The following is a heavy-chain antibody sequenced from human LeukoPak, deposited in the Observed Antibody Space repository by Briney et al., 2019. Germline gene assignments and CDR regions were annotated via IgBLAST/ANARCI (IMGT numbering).Heavy chain of an antibody. J-gene: IGHJ4*02. V-gene: IGHV4-39*01. CDR2: IYYSGST. D-gene: IGHD2-21*02. CDR3: ARAAYCGGDCYLFDY. Sequence: KGXEWIGSIYYSGSTYYNSSLKSRVTISVDTSKNQFSLKLSSLTAADTAVYYCARAAYCGGDCYLFDYWGQGTLVTVFS.